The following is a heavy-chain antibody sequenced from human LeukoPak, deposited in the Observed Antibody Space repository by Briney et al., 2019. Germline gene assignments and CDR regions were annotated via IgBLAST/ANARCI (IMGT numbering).Heavy chain of an antibody. CDR1: GGSISSGSYY. CDR2: IYTSGST. V-gene: IGHV4-61*02. D-gene: IGHD3-10*01. J-gene: IGHJ4*02. Sequence: PSETLSLTCSDSGGSISSGSYYWSWIRQPAGKGLEWIGRIYTSGSTNYNPSLKSRVTISVDTSKNQFSLKLSSVTAADTAVYYCARDTWFGAGRTFDYWGQGTLVTVSS. CDR3: ARDTWFGAGRTFDY.